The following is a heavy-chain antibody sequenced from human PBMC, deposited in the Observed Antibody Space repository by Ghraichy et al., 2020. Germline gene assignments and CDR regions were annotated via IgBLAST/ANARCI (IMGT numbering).Heavy chain of an antibody. D-gene: IGHD1-7*01. V-gene: IGHV4-59*01. CDR3: ARSRTTEGGLYYFDY. J-gene: IGHJ4*02. CDR1: GGSINRYY. Sequence: SETLSLTCTVSGGSINRYYWSWIRQPPGKGLEGIGYIYYTESTNYSPSLRSRVTISADTSKNQFSLKLSSVTAAETAVYYCARSRTTEGGLYYFDYWGQGTLVTVSP. CDR2: IYYTEST.